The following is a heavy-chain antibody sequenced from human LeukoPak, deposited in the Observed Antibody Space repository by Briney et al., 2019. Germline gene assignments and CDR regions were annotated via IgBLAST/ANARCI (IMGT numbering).Heavy chain of an antibody. V-gene: IGHV1-18*01. Sequence: ASVKVSCKASGYTFTSYGISWVRQAPGQGLEWMGWISAYNGNTNYAQKLQGRATMTTDTSTSTAYMELRSLRSDDTAVYYCARTTTSGSYYLYYYYYYMDVWGKGTTVTISS. CDR1: GYTFTSYG. CDR3: ARTTTSGSYYLYYYYYYMDV. J-gene: IGHJ6*03. D-gene: IGHD1-26*01. CDR2: ISAYNGNT.